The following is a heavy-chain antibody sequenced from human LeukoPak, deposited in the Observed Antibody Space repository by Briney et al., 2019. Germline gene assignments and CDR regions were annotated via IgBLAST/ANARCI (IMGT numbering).Heavy chain of an antibody. J-gene: IGHJ4*02. D-gene: IGHD3-3*01. CDR2: IHYSGST. CDR1: GGSISSSIYY. Sequence: SETLSLTCTVSGGSISSSIYYWAWIRQPPGKGLEWIGSIHYSGSTYYNPSLKSRVTTSVDTSKNQFSLKLSSVTAADTAVYYCARTEAYYDFWSGNLFDNWGQGTLVSVSS. CDR3: ARTEAYYDFWSGNLFDN. V-gene: IGHV4-39*07.